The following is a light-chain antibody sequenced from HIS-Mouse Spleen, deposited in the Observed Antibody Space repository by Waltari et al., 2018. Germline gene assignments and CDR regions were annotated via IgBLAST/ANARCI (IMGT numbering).Light chain of an antibody. CDR3: CSYAGSREV. CDR1: SSDVGRYNL. V-gene: IGLV2-23*01. Sequence: QSALTQPAPVSGSPGQSITIPCPGTSSDVGRYNLVSWYQQHPGKAPKLMIYEGSKRPSGVSNRFSGSKSGNTASLTISGLQAEDEADYYCCSYAGSREVFGTGTKVTVL. J-gene: IGLJ1*01. CDR2: EGS.